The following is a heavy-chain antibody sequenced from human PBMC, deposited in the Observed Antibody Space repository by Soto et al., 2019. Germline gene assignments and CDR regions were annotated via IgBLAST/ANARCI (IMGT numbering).Heavy chain of an antibody. V-gene: IGHV3-23*01. Sequence: GGSLRLSCAASGFTFSNYAMSWVRQAPGEGLEWVSGISGSGGSGSTHYSVSVKGRFTISRDNAKNTLYLQMNSLRAEDTAIYYCAKVLSAAFDIWGQGTLVTVSS. CDR3: AKVLSAAFDI. J-gene: IGHJ3*02. CDR1: GFTFSNYA. CDR2: ISGSGGSGST.